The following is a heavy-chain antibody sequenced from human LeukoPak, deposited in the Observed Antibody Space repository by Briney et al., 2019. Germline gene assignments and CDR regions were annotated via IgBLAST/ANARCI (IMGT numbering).Heavy chain of an antibody. CDR3: ARDAVSGTPAFDV. CDR1: GGSISSYY. CDR2: IHHSGST. J-gene: IGHJ3*01. D-gene: IGHD1-14*01. V-gene: IGHV4-59*01. Sequence: PSETLSLTCTVSGGSISSYYWSWIRQPPGKGPEWIGYIHHSGSTNYKPSLKSRVTISVDTSKNQFSLKLTSVTAADTAVYYCARDAVSGTPAFDVWGQGTMVTVSS.